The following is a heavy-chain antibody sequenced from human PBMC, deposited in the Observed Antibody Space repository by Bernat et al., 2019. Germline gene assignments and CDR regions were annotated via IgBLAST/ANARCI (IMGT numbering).Heavy chain of an antibody. J-gene: IGHJ6*02. V-gene: IGHV3-13*01. Sequence: EVQLVESGGGLVQPGGSLRLSCAASGFTFSSYDMHWVRQATGKGLEWVSAIGTAGDTYYPGSVKGRFTISRENAKNSLYLQMNSLRAGDTAVYYCARERRIAVGGYDMDVWGQGTTVTVSS. CDR3: ARERRIAVGGYDMDV. CDR2: IGTAGDT. D-gene: IGHD6-19*01. CDR1: GFTFSSYD.